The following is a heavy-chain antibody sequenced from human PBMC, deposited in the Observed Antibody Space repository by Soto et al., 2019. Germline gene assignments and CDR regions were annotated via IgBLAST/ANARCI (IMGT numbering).Heavy chain of an antibody. CDR2: IYHSGST. CDR1: GGSISSGGYS. J-gene: IGHJ5*02. D-gene: IGHD2-2*01. V-gene: IGHV4-30-2*01. Sequence: QLQLQESGSGLVKPSQTLSLTCAVSGGSISSGGYSWSWIRQPPGKGLEWIGYIYHSGSTYYNPSLKSRVTISVDRSKNQVSLKLSSVTAADTAVYYCARGVVVPAASNWFDPWGQGTLVTVSS. CDR3: ARGVVVPAASNWFDP.